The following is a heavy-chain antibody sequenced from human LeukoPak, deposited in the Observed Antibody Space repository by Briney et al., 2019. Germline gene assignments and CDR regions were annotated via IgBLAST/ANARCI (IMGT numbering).Heavy chain of an antibody. CDR3: ARVTRTYYYGSSGYYSDYYYMDV. D-gene: IGHD3-22*01. V-gene: IGHV4-4*07. CDR2: IYTSGST. CDR1: GGSISSYY. Sequence: SETLSLTCTVSGGSISSYYWSWIRQPAGKGLEWIGHIYTSGSTNYNPSLKSRVTISVDTSKNQFSLKLSSVTAADAAVFYCARVTRTYYYGSSGYYSDYYYMDVWGKGTTVTIS. J-gene: IGHJ6*03.